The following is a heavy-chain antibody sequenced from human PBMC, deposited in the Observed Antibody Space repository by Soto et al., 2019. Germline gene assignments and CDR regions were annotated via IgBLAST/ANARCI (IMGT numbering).Heavy chain of an antibody. CDR2: ISSYNGDT. CDR3: AREGVAPSYYSGMDV. CDR1: GYTFTRSG. V-gene: IGHV1-18*01. Sequence: QVQLEQSGAEVKKPGASVKVSCKASGYTFTRSGISWVRQAPGQGPEWMGWISSYNGDTNYAQTFQGRVTMTTDTSTRTAYMELRSLRSDDTAVYYCAREGVAPSYYSGMDVWGQGTPVTVSS. D-gene: IGHD5-12*01. J-gene: IGHJ6*02.